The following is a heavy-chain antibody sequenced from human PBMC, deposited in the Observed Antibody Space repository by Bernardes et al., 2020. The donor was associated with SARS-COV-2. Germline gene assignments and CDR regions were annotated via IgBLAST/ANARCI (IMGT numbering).Heavy chain of an antibody. Sequence: GGSLRLSCVASGFPFRTYWMNWVRQAPGKGLVWVARINSDGDISSYADSVKGRFTISRDNAKNTLSLQMNNLRAEDTAVYYCARPTRTGTYYYYYYGMDVWGQGTTVTVSS. D-gene: IGHD1-1*01. J-gene: IGHJ6*02. CDR1: GFPFRTYW. V-gene: IGHV3-74*01. CDR2: INSDGDIS. CDR3: ARPTRTGTYYYYYYGMDV.